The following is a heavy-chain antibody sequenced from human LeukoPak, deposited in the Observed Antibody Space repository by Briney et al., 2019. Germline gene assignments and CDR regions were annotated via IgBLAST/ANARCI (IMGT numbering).Heavy chain of an antibody. CDR1: GGSFSGYY. D-gene: IGHD3-3*01. V-gene: IGHV4-34*01. J-gene: IGHJ6*02. CDR2: INHSGST. Sequence: PSETLSLTCAVYGGSFSGYYWSWIRQPPGKGLEWIGEINHSGSTNYNPSLKSRVTISVDTSKNQFSLKLSSVTAADTAAYYCARAFSPYYYYGMDVWGQGTTVTVSS. CDR3: ARAFSPYYYYGMDV.